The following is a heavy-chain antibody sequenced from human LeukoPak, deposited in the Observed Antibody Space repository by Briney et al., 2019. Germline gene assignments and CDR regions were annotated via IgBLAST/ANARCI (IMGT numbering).Heavy chain of an antibody. D-gene: IGHD6-19*01. J-gene: IGHJ6*02. Sequence: ASVKVSCKASGYTSTSYGISWVRQAPGQGLEWMGWISAYNGNTNYAQKLQGRVTMTTDTSTSTAYMELRSLRSDDTAVYYCAGGYSSGWYELGYYYGMDVWGQGTTVTVSS. CDR3: AGGYSSGWYELGYYYGMDV. V-gene: IGHV1-18*01. CDR2: ISAYNGNT. CDR1: GYTSTSYG.